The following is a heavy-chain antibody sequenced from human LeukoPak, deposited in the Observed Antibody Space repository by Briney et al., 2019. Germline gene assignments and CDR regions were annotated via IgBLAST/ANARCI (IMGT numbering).Heavy chain of an antibody. V-gene: IGHV3-7*03. CDR2: LKQDGSET. J-gene: IGHJ2*01. CDR1: GFTFSGCW. Sequence: GGSLRLSCAASGFTFSGCWMHWVRQTPGKGLEWVATLKQDGSETLYVDSVKGRFTISRDNDKNSVYLQMNSLRGDDSAAFYCVRGAGWFFDFWGRGTLVTVSS. CDR3: VRGAGWFFDF.